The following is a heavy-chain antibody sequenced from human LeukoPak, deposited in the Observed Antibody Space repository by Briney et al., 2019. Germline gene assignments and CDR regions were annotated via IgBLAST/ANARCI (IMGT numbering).Heavy chain of an antibody. CDR1: GYTFTSYA. V-gene: IGHV7-4-1*02. J-gene: IGHJ6*03. D-gene: IGHD2-15*01. Sequence: GASVKVSCKASGYTFTSYAMDWVRQAPGQGLEWMGWINTNTGNPTYAQGFTGRFVFSLDTSVSTAYLQISSLKAEDTAVYYCARSPRYCSGGSCYSIPLLGYYYYMDVWGKGTTVTVSS. CDR2: INTNTGNP. CDR3: ARSPRYCSGGSCYSIPLLGYYYYMDV.